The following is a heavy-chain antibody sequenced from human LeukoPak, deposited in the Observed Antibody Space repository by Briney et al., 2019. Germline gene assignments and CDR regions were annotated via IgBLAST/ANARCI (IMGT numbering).Heavy chain of an antibody. V-gene: IGHV4-59*08. CDR1: GGSISSYY. Sequence: SETLSLTCTVFGGSISSYYWSWIRQPPGKGLEWIGYIYYSGSPNYNPSLKSRVTISVDTSKNQFSLKLSSVTAADTAVYYCARASRSGWNGIDFDYWGQGTLVTVSS. J-gene: IGHJ4*02. CDR2: IYYSGSP. CDR3: ARASRSGWNGIDFDY. D-gene: IGHD1-1*01.